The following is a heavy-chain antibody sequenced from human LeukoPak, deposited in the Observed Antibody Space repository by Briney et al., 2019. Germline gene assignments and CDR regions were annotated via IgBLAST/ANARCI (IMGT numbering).Heavy chain of an antibody. V-gene: IGHV1-69*01. D-gene: IGHD5/OR15-5a*01. Sequence: GSSVKVSCKASGGTFSSYAISWVRQAPGQGLEWMGGIIPIFGTANYAQKFQGRVTITADESTSTAYMELSSLRSEDTAVYDCARDLRVVSSGYFDLWGRGTLVTVSS. J-gene: IGHJ2*01. CDR1: GGTFSSYA. CDR2: IIPIFGTA. CDR3: ARDLRVVSSGYFDL.